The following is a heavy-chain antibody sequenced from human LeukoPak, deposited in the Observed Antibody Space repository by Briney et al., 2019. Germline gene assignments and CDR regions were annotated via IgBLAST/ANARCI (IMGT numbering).Heavy chain of an antibody. J-gene: IGHJ4*02. D-gene: IGHD6-25*01. CDR3: AKGHQQRLYYFDY. CDR2: ISWDGGST. V-gene: IGHV3-43*01. CDR1: GFTFDDYT. Sequence: GGSLRLSCAASGFTFDDYTMHWVRQAPGKGLEWVSLISWDGGSTYYADSVKGRFTISRDNSKNSLYLQMNSLRTEDTALYYCAKGHQQRLYYFDYWGQGTLVTVSS.